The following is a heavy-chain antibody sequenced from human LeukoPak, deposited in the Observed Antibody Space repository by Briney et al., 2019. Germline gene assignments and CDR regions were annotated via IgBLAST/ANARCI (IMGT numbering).Heavy chain of an antibody. Sequence: SETLSLTCTVSGGSISSCSYYWGWLRQPPGKGLEWIGSIYYSGSTYYNPSLKSRVTISVDTSKNQFSLKLSSVTAADTAVYYCARLGSGFNNGCAPWGRGTLVTVSS. D-gene: IGHD6-19*01. J-gene: IGHJ5*02. V-gene: IGHV4-39*01. CDR2: IYYSGST. CDR3: ARLGSGFNNGCAP. CDR1: GGSISSCSYY.